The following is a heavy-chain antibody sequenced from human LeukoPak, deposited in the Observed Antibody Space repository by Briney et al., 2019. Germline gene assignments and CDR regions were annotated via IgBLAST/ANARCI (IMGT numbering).Heavy chain of an antibody. Sequence: PGGSLRLSCAASGFTFTTNAMSWVRQAPGKGLEWVSAISGRTGATYYADFEKGRFTISRDNSKSTLYLQMDSLRAEDTAVYYCAKCGNSGCHLIDYWGQGTLVTVSS. CDR3: AKCGNSGCHLIDY. CDR1: GFTFTTNA. J-gene: IGHJ4*02. V-gene: IGHV3-23*01. D-gene: IGHD5-12*01. CDR2: ISGRTGAT.